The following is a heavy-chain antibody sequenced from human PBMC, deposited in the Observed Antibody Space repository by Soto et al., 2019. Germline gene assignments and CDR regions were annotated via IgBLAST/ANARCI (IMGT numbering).Heavy chain of an antibody. CDR1: GWSVSGNY. CDR2: INHSGST. J-gene: IGHJ4*02. CDR3: ASLDCGGGSCYFDY. V-gene: IGHV4-34*01. Sequence: PXETLSLTCAVYGWSVSGNYWSWIRQPPGKGLEWIGEINHSGSTNYNPSLKSRVSISLDTSKNQFSLKLSSVTAADTAVYYCASLDCGGGSCYFDYWGQGTLVTVSS. D-gene: IGHD2-15*01.